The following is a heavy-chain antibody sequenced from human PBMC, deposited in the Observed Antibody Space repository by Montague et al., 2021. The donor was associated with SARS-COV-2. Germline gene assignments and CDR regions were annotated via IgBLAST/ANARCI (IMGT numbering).Heavy chain of an antibody. CDR3: ARDHPYGGPRGAYDI. CDR1: GGSLTSYY. CDR2: IYDGGDA. J-gene: IGHJ3*02. Sequence: SETLSLTCTVSGGSLTSYYWSWLRRSPGKGLEWLAYIYDGGDANYNPSLGSRVTTSTDTSKNQLSLKVNSVTAADTAVYYCARDHPYGGPRGAYDIWGQGTVVTVPS. D-gene: IGHD4-23*01. V-gene: IGHV4-59*01.